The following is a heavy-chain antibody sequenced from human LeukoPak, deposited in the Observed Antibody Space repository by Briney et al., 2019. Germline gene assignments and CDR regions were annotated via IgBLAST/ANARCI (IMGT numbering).Heavy chain of an antibody. V-gene: IGHV3-48*03. Sequence: PGGSLRLSCAASGFTFSSYEMTWVRQAPGKGLEWISYISNSGRTIHYADSLKGRFTISRDNAKSSLHLQINNLRAEDTAVYYCARESGYRDFVSLDYWGQGTLVTVSS. D-gene: IGHD5-12*01. CDR3: ARESGYRDFVSLDY. CDR2: ISNSGRTI. CDR1: GFTFSSYE. J-gene: IGHJ4*02.